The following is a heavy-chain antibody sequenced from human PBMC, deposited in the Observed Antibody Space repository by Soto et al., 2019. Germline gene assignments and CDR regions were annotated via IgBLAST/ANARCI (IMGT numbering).Heavy chain of an antibody. J-gene: IGHJ6*02. Sequence: SETLSLTCTVSGGSISSSSYYWGWIRQPPGKGLEWIGSIYYSGSTYYNPSLKSRVTISVDTSKNQFSLKLSSVTAADTAVYYCARSTELAGTYYYYYGMDVWGQGTTVTVSS. CDR3: ARSTELAGTYYYYYGMDV. V-gene: IGHV4-39*01. CDR1: GGSISSSSYY. CDR2: IYYSGST. D-gene: IGHD6-19*01.